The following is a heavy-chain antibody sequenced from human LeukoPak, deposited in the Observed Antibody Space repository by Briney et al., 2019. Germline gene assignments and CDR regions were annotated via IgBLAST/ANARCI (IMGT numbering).Heavy chain of an antibody. CDR1: VNSFGDYY. Sequence: SETLSLTCTVSVNSFGDYYWSWIRQPAGKGLEGIGRIYTSGSTTYNPSLMSRVTISVDTSKSQFSLNLMSVSAADTAVYYCTRDTGTTGEVKFAHWGQGTLVTVSS. CDR2: IYTSGST. V-gene: IGHV4-4*07. D-gene: IGHD4-17*01. J-gene: IGHJ5*02. CDR3: TRDTGTTGEVKFAH.